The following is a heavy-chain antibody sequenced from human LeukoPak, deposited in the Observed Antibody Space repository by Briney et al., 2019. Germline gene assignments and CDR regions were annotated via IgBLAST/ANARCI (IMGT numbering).Heavy chain of an antibody. CDR2: IYYSGST. D-gene: IGHD3-10*01. Sequence: SQTLSLTCTVSGGSISSGDYYWSWIRQPPGNGLEWIGYIYYSGSTYYNPSLKSRVTISVDTSKNQFSLKLSSVTAADTAVYYCARAMVRGVTIFDYWGQGTLVTVSS. CDR1: GGSISSGDYY. V-gene: IGHV4-30-4*01. J-gene: IGHJ4*02. CDR3: ARAMVRGVTIFDY.